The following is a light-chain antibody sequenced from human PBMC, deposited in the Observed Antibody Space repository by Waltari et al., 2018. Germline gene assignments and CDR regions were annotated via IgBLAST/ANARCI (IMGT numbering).Light chain of an antibody. CDR3: QSYDSSLSGWV. J-gene: IGLJ3*02. V-gene: IGLV1-40*01. Sequence: QSVPTQPPSVSAAPGQRVTISGTGTSSNITSGSDVHWYQQLPGTAPKLLIYGNSNRPSGVPDRFSGSKSGTSASLAITGLQAEDEADYYCQSYDSSLSGWVFGGGTKLTVL. CDR2: GNS. CDR1: SSNITSGSD.